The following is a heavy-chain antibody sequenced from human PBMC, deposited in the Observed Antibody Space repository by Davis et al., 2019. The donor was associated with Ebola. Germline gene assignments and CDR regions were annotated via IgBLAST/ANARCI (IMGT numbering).Heavy chain of an antibody. D-gene: IGHD3-10*01. CDR1: GGSFSGYY. CDR3: ARGRPYGSGSSHNWFDP. CDR2: INHSGST. V-gene: IGHV4-34*01. J-gene: IGHJ5*02. Sequence: PSETLSLTCAVYGGSFSGYYWSWIRQPPGKGLEWIGEINHSGSTNYNPSLKRRVTISVDTSKNQFSLKLSSVTAADTAVYYCARGRPYGSGSSHNWFDPWGQGTLVTVSS.